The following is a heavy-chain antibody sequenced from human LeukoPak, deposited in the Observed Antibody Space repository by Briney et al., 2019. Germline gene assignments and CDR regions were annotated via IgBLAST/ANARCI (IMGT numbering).Heavy chain of an antibody. J-gene: IGHJ4*02. Sequence: GRSLRLSCAASGFTFSSYGMHWVRQAPGKGLEWVSSISSSSSYIYYADSVKGRFTISRDNAKNSLYLQMNSLRAEDTAVYYCARVRSTYSYGLLDYWGPGTLVTVSS. CDR3: ARVRSTYSYGLLDY. CDR1: GFTFSSYG. CDR2: ISSSSSYI. V-gene: IGHV3-21*01. D-gene: IGHD5-18*01.